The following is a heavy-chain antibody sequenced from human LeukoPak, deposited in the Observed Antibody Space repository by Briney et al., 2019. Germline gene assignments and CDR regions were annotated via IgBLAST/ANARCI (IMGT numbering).Heavy chain of an antibody. Sequence: QPSETLSLTCTVSGGSISSYYWSWIRQPPGKGLEWIGDIYYSGSTNYNPSLKSRVTISVDTSKNQFSLKLSSVTAADTAVYYCARDPYDFWSGHYGMDVWGQGTTVTVSS. V-gene: IGHV4-59*01. CDR2: IYYSGST. D-gene: IGHD3-3*01. CDR1: GGSISSYY. J-gene: IGHJ6*02. CDR3: ARDPYDFWSGHYGMDV.